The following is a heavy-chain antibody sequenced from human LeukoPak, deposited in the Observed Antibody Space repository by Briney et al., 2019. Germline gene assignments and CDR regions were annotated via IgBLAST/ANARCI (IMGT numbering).Heavy chain of an antibody. Sequence: PSETLSLTCAVYGGSFSGYYWSWIRQPPGKGLEWIGEINHSGSTNYNPSLKSRVTISVDTSKNQFSLKLSSVTAADTAVYYCARVLGDRYYDSSGYYYAMHRHGGSFDIWGQGTMVTVSS. V-gene: IGHV4-34*01. CDR2: INHSGST. D-gene: IGHD3-22*01. J-gene: IGHJ3*02. CDR1: GGSFSGYY. CDR3: ARVLGDRYYDSSGYYYAMHRHGGSFDI.